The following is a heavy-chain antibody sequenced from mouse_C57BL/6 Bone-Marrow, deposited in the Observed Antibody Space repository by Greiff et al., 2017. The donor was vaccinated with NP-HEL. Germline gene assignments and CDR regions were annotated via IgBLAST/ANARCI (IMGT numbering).Heavy chain of an antibody. CDR2: ISSGGSYT. Sequence: EVNLVESGGDLVKPGGSLKLSCAASGFTFSSYGMSWVRQTPDKRLEWVATISSGGSYTYYPDSVKGRFTISRDNAKNTLYLQMSSLKSEDTAMYYCARHHYYGSSYYAMDYWGQGTSVTVSS. J-gene: IGHJ4*01. D-gene: IGHD1-1*01. CDR3: ARHHYYGSSYYAMDY. V-gene: IGHV5-6*01. CDR1: GFTFSSYG.